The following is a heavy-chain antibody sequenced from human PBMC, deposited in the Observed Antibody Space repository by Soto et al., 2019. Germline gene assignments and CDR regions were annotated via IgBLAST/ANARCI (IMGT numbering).Heavy chain of an antibody. CDR2: ISSSSSYI. Sequence: GGSLRLSCAASGFTFSSYSMNWVRQAPGKGLEWVSSISSSSSYIYYADSVKGRFTISRDNAKNSLYLQMNSLRAEDTAVYYCARDRTKVAPLPIDYWGQGTLVTVSS. CDR3: ARDRTKVAPLPIDY. J-gene: IGHJ4*02. V-gene: IGHV3-21*01. CDR1: GFTFSSYS. D-gene: IGHD2-8*01.